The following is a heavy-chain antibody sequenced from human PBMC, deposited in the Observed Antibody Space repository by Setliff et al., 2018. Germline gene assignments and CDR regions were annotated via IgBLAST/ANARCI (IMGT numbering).Heavy chain of an antibody. D-gene: IGHD2-2*03. CDR3: VRVEAGYCSSTSCYVVGAFDI. Sequence: SETLSLTCTVSGGSISSYSWSWIRQPPGKGLQWIGYISYSGATNYNPSLKSRVTISVDTSKNQFSLKLSSVTTADTAVYYCVRVEAGYCSSTSCYVVGAFDIWGQGTMVTVSS. J-gene: IGHJ3*02. CDR1: GGSISSYS. CDR2: ISYSGAT. V-gene: IGHV4-59*08.